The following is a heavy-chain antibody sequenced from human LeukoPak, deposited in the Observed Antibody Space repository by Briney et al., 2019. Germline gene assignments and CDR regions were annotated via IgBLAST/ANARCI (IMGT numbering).Heavy chain of an antibody. CDR3: ARVIVRRYYGSETYYNPTWFDP. J-gene: IGHJ5*02. Sequence: SETLSLTCTVSGGSISNYYWSWIRQPPGKGLEWIGSIYYSGSTYYNPSLKSRVTISVDTSKNQFSLKLSSVTAADTAVYYCARVIVRRYYGSETYYNPTWFDPWGQGTLVTVSS. CDR1: GGSISNYY. V-gene: IGHV4-39*07. D-gene: IGHD3-10*01. CDR2: IYYSGST.